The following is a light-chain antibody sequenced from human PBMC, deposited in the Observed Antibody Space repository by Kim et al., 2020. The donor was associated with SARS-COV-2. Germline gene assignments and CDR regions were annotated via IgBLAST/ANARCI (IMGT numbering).Light chain of an antibody. V-gene: IGLV2-14*03. J-gene: IGLJ1*01. CDR1: SSDVGAYKY. Sequence: GPSITISCAATSSDVGAYKYVSWYQQHPGKAPKLLIYDVSDRPSGVSNRFSGSKSGNTASLTISGLQAEDEADYYCTSYTSSSTYVFGTGTKVTVL. CDR3: TSYTSSSTYV. CDR2: DVS.